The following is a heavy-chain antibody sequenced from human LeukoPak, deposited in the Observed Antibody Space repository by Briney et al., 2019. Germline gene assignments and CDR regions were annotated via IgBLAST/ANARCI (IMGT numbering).Heavy chain of an antibody. J-gene: IGHJ4*02. V-gene: IGHV4-59*01. Sequence: SETLSLTCTVSGGSISSYYWSWIRQPPGKGLGWIGYIYYSGSTNYNPSLKSRVTISVDTSKNQLSLKLSSVTAADTAVYYCARGDYGEPFDYWGQGTLVTVSS. D-gene: IGHD4-17*01. CDR1: GGSISSYY. CDR3: ARGDYGEPFDY. CDR2: IYYSGST.